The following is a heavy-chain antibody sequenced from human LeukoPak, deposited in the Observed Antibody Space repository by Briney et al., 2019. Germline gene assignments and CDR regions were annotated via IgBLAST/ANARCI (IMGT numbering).Heavy chain of an antibody. Sequence: GGSLRLSCAASGFTFSSYSMNWVRQAPGKGLEWVSSISSSNSYIYYADSVKGRFTISRDNAKNSLYLQMNGLRAEDTAVYYCARDQAYVVTTWESGMDVWGQGTTVTVSS. V-gene: IGHV3-21*01. CDR3: ARDQAYVVTTWESGMDV. J-gene: IGHJ6*02. D-gene: IGHD2-21*02. CDR2: ISSSNSYI. CDR1: GFTFSSYS.